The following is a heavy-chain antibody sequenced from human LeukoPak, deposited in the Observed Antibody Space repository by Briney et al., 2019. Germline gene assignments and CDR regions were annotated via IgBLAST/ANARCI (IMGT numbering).Heavy chain of an antibody. Sequence: ASVKVSCKASGFTFTSSAMQWVRRARGQRLEWIGWIVVGSGNTNYAQKFQERVTITRDMSTSTAYMELSSLRSEDTAVYYCARHFGSGEPRVNWFDPWGKEPLVTVSS. CDR1: GFTFTSSA. D-gene: IGHD3-10*01. CDR2: IVVGSGNT. CDR3: ARHFGSGEPRVNWFDP. J-gene: IGHJ5*02. V-gene: IGHV1-58*02.